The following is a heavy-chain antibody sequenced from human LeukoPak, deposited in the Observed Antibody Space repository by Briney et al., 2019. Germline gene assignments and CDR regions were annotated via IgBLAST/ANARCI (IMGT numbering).Heavy chain of an antibody. CDR3: ARDLMSSSWYGSRYFDL. Sequence: PSETLSLTCTVSGGSISSYYWSWIRQPPGKGLEWIGYIYYSGSTNYNPSLKSRVTISVDTSKNQFSLKLSSVTAADTAVYYCARDLMSSSWYGSRYFDLWGRGTLVTVSS. V-gene: IGHV4-59*01. J-gene: IGHJ2*01. CDR2: IYYSGST. CDR1: GGSISSYY. D-gene: IGHD6-13*01.